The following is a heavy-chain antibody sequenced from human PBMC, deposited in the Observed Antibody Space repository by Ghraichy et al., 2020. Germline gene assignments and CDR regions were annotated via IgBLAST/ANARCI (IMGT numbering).Heavy chain of an antibody. CDR3: ARPLGNDFVWGSYRY. J-gene: IGHJ4*02. Sequence: SQTLSLTCTVSGGSISRSSYYWGWIRQPPGKGLEWIGSIYDSGSTYYNPSLKSRVTMSVDTSKNQFSLKLSSVTAADTAVYYCARPLGNDFVWGSYRYWGQGILVTVS. D-gene: IGHD3-16*02. V-gene: IGHV4-39*01. CDR2: IYDSGST. CDR1: GGSISRSSYY.